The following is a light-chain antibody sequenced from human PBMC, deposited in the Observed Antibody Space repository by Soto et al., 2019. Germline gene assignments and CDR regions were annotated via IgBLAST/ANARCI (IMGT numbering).Light chain of an antibody. V-gene: IGKV3-20*01. CDR1: QSVSHNY. J-gene: IGKJ1*01. Sequence: EIVLTQSPGTLSLSPGERATLSCRASQSVSHNYLAWYQQKPGQSPTLLIYGASSRATGIPDRFSGSGSGTDFILTTSRLEPADFEVDYCPHYDRSWTFGHGTKVEIK. CDR3: PHYDRSWT. CDR2: GAS.